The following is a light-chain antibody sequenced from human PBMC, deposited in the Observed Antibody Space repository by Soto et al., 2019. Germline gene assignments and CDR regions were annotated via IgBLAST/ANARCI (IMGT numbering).Light chain of an antibody. Sequence: DIVMTQSPDSLRVSLGERATISSTSILNIYFKSNNRNYLAWYQQKTGQPPKLLVYCASTRESGVPDRFTGSGSGTYFTLTIDNVQPDDVAVYYCQQYFITPLTFGGGTRVDIK. CDR3: QQYFITPLT. CDR1: LNIYFKSNNRNY. CDR2: CAS. V-gene: IGKV4-1*01. J-gene: IGKJ4*01.